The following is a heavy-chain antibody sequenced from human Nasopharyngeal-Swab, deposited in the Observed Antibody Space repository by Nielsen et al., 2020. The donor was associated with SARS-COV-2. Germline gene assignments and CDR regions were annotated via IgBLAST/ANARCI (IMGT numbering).Heavy chain of an antibody. Sequence: SVKVSCKAPGGTFSSYAISWVRQAPGQGLEWMGGIIPIFGTANYAQKFQGRVTITADESTSTAYMELSSLRSEDTAVYYCARERLGAFDIWGQGTMVTVSS. D-gene: IGHD3-16*01. J-gene: IGHJ3*02. CDR2: IIPIFGTA. CDR3: ARERLGAFDI. CDR1: GGTFSSYA. V-gene: IGHV1-69*13.